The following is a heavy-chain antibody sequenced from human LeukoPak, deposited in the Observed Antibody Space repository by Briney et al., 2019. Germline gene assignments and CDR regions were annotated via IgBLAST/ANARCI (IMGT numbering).Heavy chain of an antibody. CDR3: ARDGTTSTWVAYNWFDS. J-gene: IGHJ5*01. V-gene: IGHV3-74*01. CDR2: INTDGSRI. Sequence: GGSLRLSCAASGFTFSNYWMHWVRQAPGKGLVWVSRINTDGSRITYADSVKGRFTISRDNAKNTLYLQMNRLRAEDTAVYYCARDGTTSTWVAYNWFDSWGQGTLVTVSS. D-gene: IGHD1-7*01. CDR1: GFTFSNYW.